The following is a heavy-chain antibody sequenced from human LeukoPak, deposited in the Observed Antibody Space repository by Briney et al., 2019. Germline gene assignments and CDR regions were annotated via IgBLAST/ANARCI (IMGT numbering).Heavy chain of an antibody. Sequence: GGSLRLSCAASGFTFSSYWMSWIRQAPGRGLEWVANIKLDGTQKNYIQPVRGRFTISRDNARNFLYLQLSSLRAEDTAVYYCTRDFWTDYWGQGTLVTVSS. CDR1: GFTFSSYW. V-gene: IGHV3-7*01. D-gene: IGHD3/OR15-3a*01. CDR2: IKLDGTQK. CDR3: TRDFWTDY. J-gene: IGHJ4*02.